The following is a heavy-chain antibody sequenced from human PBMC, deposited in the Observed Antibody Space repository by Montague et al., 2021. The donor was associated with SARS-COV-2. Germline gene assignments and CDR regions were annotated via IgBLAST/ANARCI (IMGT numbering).Heavy chain of an antibody. CDR1: GSSVRSYF. D-gene: IGHD3-16*02. J-gene: IGHJ4*02. CDR3: ARGRRITFGGVIGWFSTFDY. V-gene: IGHV4-59*02. Sequence: SETLSLTCIVSGSSVRSYFWSWIRQPPGEGLEWIGYIYYSGSTXXXPSXXXRVTISVDTSKNQFSLKLSSVTAADTAVYYCARGRRITFGGVIGWFSTFDYWGQGTLVTVSS. CDR2: IYYSGST.